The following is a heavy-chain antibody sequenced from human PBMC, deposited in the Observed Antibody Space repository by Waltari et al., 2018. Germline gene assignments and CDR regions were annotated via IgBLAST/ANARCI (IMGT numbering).Heavy chain of an antibody. CDR1: GGPIRSFY. CDR3: ARGSGWFAH. V-gene: IGHV4-59*01. Sequence: QVQLEESGPGLVKPSETLSRTCTVSGGPIRSFYWSWIRQSPGKGLEWIGEIYSSGGTVYNPSLRSRVSMFVDTSKNQFSLKFNYLTAADTAIYYCARGSGWFAHWGQGTLVSVSS. J-gene: IGHJ5*02. CDR2: IYSSGGT.